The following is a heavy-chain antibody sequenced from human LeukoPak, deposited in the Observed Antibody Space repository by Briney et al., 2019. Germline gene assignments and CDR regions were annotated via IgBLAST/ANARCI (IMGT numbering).Heavy chain of an antibody. J-gene: IGHJ4*02. V-gene: IGHV5-51*01. CDR2: IYPDDSDT. CDR1: GYTFTAYW. Sequence: GESLKIPCKASGYTFTAYWIGWVRQMPGKGLEWMGTIYPDDSDTRYSPSFQGQVTISADKSITTAYLQWSSLKASDTAMYYCARSWESKTHFDYWGQGTLVTVSS. D-gene: IGHD1-26*01. CDR3: ARSWESKTHFDY.